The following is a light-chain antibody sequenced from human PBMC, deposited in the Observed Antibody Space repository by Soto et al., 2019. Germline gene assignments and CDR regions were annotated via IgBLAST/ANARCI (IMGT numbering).Light chain of an antibody. V-gene: IGLV2-11*01. CDR1: SSDIGIYNY. CDR3: CSYAGRYTMV. Sequence: QSVLTQSRSVSGSPGQSVTISCSRSSSDIGIYNYVSWYQHHPGKVPKVLIYDVNKRPSGVPDRFSGSKSGNTASLTISGLQADDEADYYCCSYAGRYTMVFGGGTKLTVL. J-gene: IGLJ2*01. CDR2: DVN.